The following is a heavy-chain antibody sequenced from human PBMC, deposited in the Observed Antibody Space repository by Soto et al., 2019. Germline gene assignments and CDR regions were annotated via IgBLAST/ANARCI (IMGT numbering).Heavy chain of an antibody. D-gene: IGHD2-2*03. CDR2: ITHSGST. CDR3: ARDWMK. J-gene: IGHJ4*02. Sequence: QVQLQQWGAGLLKPSETLSLTCGVYGGSFSGYYWTWIRQPPGKGLEWIGEITHSGSTYYNPSLKRRVSISIAASQNQFSLKLTSVTAADTAVYYCARDWMKWGQGTLVTVSS. CDR1: GGSFSGYY. V-gene: IGHV4-34*02.